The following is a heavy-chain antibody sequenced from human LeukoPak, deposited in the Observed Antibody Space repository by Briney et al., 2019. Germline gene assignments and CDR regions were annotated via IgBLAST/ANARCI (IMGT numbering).Heavy chain of an antibody. CDR3: ARYDYGDYGDY. CDR1: GGSISSGSYY. V-gene: IGHV4-61*02. J-gene: IGHJ4*02. D-gene: IGHD4-17*01. CDR2: IYTSGST. Sequence: KTSETLSLTCTVSGGSISSGSYYWSWIRQPAGKGLEWIGRIYTSGSTNYSPSLKSRVTISVDTSKNQFSLKLSSVTAADTAAYYCARYDYGDYGDYWGQGPWSPSPQ.